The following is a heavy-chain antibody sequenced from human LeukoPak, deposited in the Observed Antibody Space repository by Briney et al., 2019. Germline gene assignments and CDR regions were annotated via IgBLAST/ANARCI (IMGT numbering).Heavy chain of an antibody. Sequence: SVKVSCKASGGTFSSYAISWVRQAPGQGLEWMGGIIPIFGTANYAQKFQGRVTITADESTGTAYMELSSLRSEDTAVYYCANGDYYYYGMDVWGQGTTVTVSS. J-gene: IGHJ6*02. V-gene: IGHV1-69*13. CDR1: GGTFSSYA. CDR3: ANGDYYYYGMDV. D-gene: IGHD4-17*01. CDR2: IIPIFGTA.